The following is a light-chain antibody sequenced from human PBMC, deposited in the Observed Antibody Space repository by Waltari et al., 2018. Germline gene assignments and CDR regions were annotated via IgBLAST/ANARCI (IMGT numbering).Light chain of an antibody. CDR2: WAS. Sequence: DIVMTQSPDSLAVSLGERATINCKSSQSVLYSSNNKNYLAWYQQKPGQPPKLRIYWASTRESGVPDRFRGSGSGTDFTLTISSLQAEDVAVYYCQQYYTTPMYTFGQGTKLEIK. CDR1: QSVLYSSNNKNY. J-gene: IGKJ2*01. V-gene: IGKV4-1*01. CDR3: QQYYTTPMYT.